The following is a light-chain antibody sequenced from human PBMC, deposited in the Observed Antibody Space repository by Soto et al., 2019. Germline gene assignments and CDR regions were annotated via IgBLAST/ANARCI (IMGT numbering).Light chain of an antibody. CDR1: QRISSW. J-gene: IGKJ1*01. CDR2: KAS. CDR3: QQYKSYPCT. V-gene: IGKV1-5*03. Sequence: DIQMTQSPSTLSASVGDRVTITCRASQRISSWLAWYQQKPGKAPKLLIYKASSLESGVPSRFSGSGSGTEFTLTISILQPDDFATYYCQQYKSYPCTFGQGTKVEIK.